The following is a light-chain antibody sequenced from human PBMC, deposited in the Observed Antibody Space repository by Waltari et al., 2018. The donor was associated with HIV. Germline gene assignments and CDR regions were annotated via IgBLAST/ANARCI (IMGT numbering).Light chain of an antibody. V-gene: IGKV1-12*01. J-gene: IGKJ1*01. CDR3: QQPNTFPPT. CDR2: GAS. Sequence: DLQLTQSPSSISASVGDSVTITCRARQDFRTNLAWSQFRVARPPRLLVYGASSLYTGVPSRFRGSGSGTDFTLTITSLQPEDFATFYCQQPNTFPPTFGQGTKVGIK. CDR1: QDFRTN.